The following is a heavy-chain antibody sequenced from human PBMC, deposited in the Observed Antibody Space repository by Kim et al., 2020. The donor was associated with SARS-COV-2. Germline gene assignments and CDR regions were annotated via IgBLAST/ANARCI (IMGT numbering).Heavy chain of an antibody. J-gene: IGHJ4*02. D-gene: IGHD3-3*01. Sequence: SVNGRFTICRTNAKNSLYLKMNSLRAEDTAVYYCARDRRPFGVVIPYFDYWGQGTLVTVSS. CDR3: ARDRRPFGVVIPYFDY. V-gene: IGHV3-11*06.